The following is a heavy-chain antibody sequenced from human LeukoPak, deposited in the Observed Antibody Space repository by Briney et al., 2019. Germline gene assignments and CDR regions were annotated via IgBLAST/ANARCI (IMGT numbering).Heavy chain of an antibody. CDR1: GLIVSSNY. Sequence: GGSLRLSCAASGLIVSSNYMTWVRQTPGKGLEWVSSISSVDGSTYLADSVKGRFTISRDTSKNTLCLQMNSLRAEDTAIYYCTKDSGNYYQADWGQGTLVTVSS. J-gene: IGHJ4*02. CDR2: ISSVDGST. CDR3: TKDSGNYYQAD. D-gene: IGHD1-26*01. V-gene: IGHV3-23*01.